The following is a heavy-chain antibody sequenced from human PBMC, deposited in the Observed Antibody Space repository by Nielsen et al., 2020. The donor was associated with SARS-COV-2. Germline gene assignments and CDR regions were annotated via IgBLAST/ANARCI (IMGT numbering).Heavy chain of an antibody. CDR3: ARYYDILTGYYTPRIYYYYGMDV. Sequence: WIRQPPGKGLEWVSTISNSGGSTYYADSVKGRFTISRDNAKNSLYLQMNSLRAEDTAVYYCARYYDILTGYYTPRIYYYYGMDVWGQGTTVTVSS. D-gene: IGHD3-9*01. V-gene: IGHV3-23*01. J-gene: IGHJ6*02. CDR2: ISNSGGST.